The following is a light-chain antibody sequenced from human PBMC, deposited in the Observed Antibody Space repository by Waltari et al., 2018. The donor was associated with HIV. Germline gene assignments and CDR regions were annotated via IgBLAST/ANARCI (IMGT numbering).Light chain of an antibody. Sequence: TCRASQTIIAYLNWYQQETSKPPKLLISGASTLQSGVSSRFSGSGSGTDFTLTIANLQPEDFVTYFCQQSYSTPWTFGQGTKLNI. J-gene: IGKJ2*02. CDR3: QQSYSTPWT. CDR1: QTIIAY. V-gene: IGKV1-39*01. CDR2: GAS.